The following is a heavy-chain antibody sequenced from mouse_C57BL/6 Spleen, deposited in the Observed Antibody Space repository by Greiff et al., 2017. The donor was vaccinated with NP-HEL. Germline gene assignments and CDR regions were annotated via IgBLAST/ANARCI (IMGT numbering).Heavy chain of an antibody. CDR2: IYPGSGST. V-gene: IGHV1-55*01. Sequence: VQLQQSGAELVKPGASVKMSCKASGYTFTSYWINWVKQRPGQGLEWIGDIYPGSGSTNYNEKFKSKATLTVDTSSSTAYMQLRSLTSEDSAVSYCVGGRNYYFDDWGKGTTLTVSS. CDR3: VGGRNYYFDD. CDR1: GYTFTSYW. D-gene: IGHD1-1*02. J-gene: IGHJ2*01.